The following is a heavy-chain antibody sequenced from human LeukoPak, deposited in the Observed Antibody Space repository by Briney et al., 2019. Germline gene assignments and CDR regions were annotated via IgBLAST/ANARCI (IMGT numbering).Heavy chain of an antibody. CDR2: TNSSGST. CDR1: GGSLSRYY. Sequence: SGTLSLTCTVSGGSLSRYYWGWVRQPPGKGVEWIGYTNSSGSTNYNSSLKSRLTISVDTSKNELSPKLSSVTAADPAAYYCAREQCLGYFDYWGQRNLVTVSS. V-gene: IGHV4-59*01. D-gene: IGHD6-19*01. J-gene: IGHJ4*02. CDR3: AREQCLGYFDY.